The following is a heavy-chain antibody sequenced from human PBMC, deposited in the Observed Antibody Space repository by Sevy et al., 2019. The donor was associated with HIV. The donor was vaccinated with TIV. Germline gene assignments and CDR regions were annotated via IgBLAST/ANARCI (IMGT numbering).Heavy chain of an antibody. CDR2: INHRGTA. CDR3: ARTSTLTICAPDS. Sequence: SETLSLTCGVSGGTFIGHYWTWIRQTPGKGLEWIGEINHRGTANYNPSLKSRVSISVDTSNNQFSLRLNSVTAADTAVYYCARTSTLTICAPDSWGQGALVTVSS. J-gene: IGHJ4*02. CDR1: GGTFIGHY. V-gene: IGHV4-34*01. D-gene: IGHD4-17*01.